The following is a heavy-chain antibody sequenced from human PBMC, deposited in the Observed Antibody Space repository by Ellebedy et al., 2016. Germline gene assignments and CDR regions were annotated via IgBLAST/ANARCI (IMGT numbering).Heavy chain of an antibody. V-gene: IGHV4-39*07. CDR2: VYYTGNT. Sequence: SETLSLXXPFSGNSVSSSRYFWGWIRQPPGKGLEWIASVYYTGNTHYNPSLKSRVTISLDTSKNQFSLKLSSVTAEDTAVYYCATDRAVDASGNFYHSDDWGQGTLVTVSS. J-gene: IGHJ4*02. CDR3: ATDRAVDASGNFYHSDD. D-gene: IGHD3-10*01. CDR1: GNSVSSSRYF.